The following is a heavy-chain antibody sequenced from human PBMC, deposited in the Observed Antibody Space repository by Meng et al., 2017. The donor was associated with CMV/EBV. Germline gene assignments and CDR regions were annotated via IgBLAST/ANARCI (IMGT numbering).Heavy chain of an antibody. CDR3: ASARKYYYDTPGDFDY. D-gene: IGHD3-22*01. J-gene: IGHJ4*02. CDR2: IYSGGST. V-gene: IGHV3-66*02. CDR1: GFTVSSNY. Sequence: GESLKISCAASGFTVSSNYMSWVRQAPGKGLEWVSVIYSGGSTYYADSVKGRFTISRDNSKNTLYLQMNSLRAEDTAVYYCASARKYYYDTPGDFDYWGQGTLVTVSS.